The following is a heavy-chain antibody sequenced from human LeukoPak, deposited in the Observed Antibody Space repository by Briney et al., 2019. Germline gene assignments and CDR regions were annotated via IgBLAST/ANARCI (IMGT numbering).Heavy chain of an antibody. Sequence: PGGSLRLSCAASGFTVSSNCMSWVRQAPGKGLEWVSLICSGGNTYYADSVKGRFTISRDDSKNTLYLQMNSLRAEDTAVYYCARDGGRVFDYWGQGTLVTVSS. D-gene: IGHD3-3*01. J-gene: IGHJ4*02. CDR3: ARDGGRVFDY. CDR1: GFTVSSNC. V-gene: IGHV3-53*01. CDR2: ICSGGNT.